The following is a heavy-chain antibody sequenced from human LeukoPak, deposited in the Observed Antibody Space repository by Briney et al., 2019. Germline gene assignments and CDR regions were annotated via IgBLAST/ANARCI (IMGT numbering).Heavy chain of an antibody. V-gene: IGHV4-34*01. CDR1: GGSFSGYY. Sequence: SETLSLTCAVYGGSFSGYYWSWIRQPPGKGLEWIGEINHSGSTNYNPSLKSRVTISVDTSKNQFSLKLSSVTAADTAVYYCARRPMVVDYWGQGTLVTVSS. CDR2: INHSGST. J-gene: IGHJ4*02. D-gene: IGHD3-10*01. CDR3: ARRPMVVDY.